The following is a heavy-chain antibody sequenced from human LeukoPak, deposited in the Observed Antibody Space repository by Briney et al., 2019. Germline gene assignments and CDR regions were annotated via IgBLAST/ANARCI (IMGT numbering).Heavy chain of an antibody. V-gene: IGHV3-7*01. CDR3: AREGVPYVPGGDY. J-gene: IGHJ4*02. CDR2: IKETGSEK. CDR1: GFTFSNYW. D-gene: IGHD3-10*02. Sequence: GGSLRLSCAASGFTFSNYWMSWVRQAPGKGLEWVANIKETGSEKNYLDSVKGRFTISRDNAKNSLYLQMDSLRAEDTALYYCAREGVPYVPGGDYWGQGTLVTVSS.